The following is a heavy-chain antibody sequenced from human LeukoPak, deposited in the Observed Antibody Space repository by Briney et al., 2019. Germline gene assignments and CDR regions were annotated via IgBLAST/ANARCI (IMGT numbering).Heavy chain of an antibody. CDR1: GGTFSSYA. V-gene: IGHV1-69*13. Sequence: ASVKVSCKASGGTFSSYAISWVRQAPGQGLEWMGGIIPIFGTANYAQKFQGRVTITADESTSTAYMELSSLRSEDTAVYYCARDLEQLGPYNWFAPWGQGTLVTVSS. D-gene: IGHD6-6*01. J-gene: IGHJ5*02. CDR2: IIPIFGTA. CDR3: ARDLEQLGPYNWFAP.